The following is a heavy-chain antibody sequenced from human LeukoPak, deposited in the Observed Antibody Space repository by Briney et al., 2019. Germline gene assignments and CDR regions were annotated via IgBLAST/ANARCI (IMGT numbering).Heavy chain of an antibody. J-gene: IGHJ3*02. CDR3: ARDGSTKVAHTYDAFAI. CDR2: IGTAGDT. CDR1: GFTFSSYD. D-gene: IGHD2-2*01. Sequence: GGSLRLSCAASGFTFSSYDMHWVRQATGKGLEWVSAIGTAGDTYYPGSVKGRFTISRENAKNSLYLQMNSLRAEDTAVYYCARDGSTKVAHTYDAFAIWGQGTMVTVSS. V-gene: IGHV3-13*01.